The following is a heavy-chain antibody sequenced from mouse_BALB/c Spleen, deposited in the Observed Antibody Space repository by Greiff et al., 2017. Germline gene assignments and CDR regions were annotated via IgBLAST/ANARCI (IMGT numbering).Heavy chain of an antibody. CDR3: ASDYYGSSHWYFDV. D-gene: IGHD1-1*01. V-gene: IGHV5-4*02. J-gene: IGHJ1*01. Sequence: DVKLVESGGGLVKPGGSLKLSCAASGFTFSDYYMYWVRQTPEKRLEWVATISDGGSYTYYPDSVKGRFTISRDNAKNNLYLQMSSLKSEDTAMYYCASDYYGSSHWYFDVWGAGTTVTVSS. CDR1: GFTFSDYY. CDR2: ISDGGSYT.